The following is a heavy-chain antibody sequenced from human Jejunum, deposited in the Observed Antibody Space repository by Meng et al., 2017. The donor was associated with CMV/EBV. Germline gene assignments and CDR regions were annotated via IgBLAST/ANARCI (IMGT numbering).Heavy chain of an antibody. D-gene: IGHD2-15*01. CDR1: GFTYRKFG. V-gene: IGHV3-7*01. CDR2: IKQDGSET. CDR3: VREDIVVFDN. J-gene: IGHJ5*02. Sequence: CAVSGFTYRKFGMSWVRQYTGMGLEWVANIKQDGSETYYADSVKGRFTISRDNAKNSLYLQMGNLRADDTAVYYCVREDIVVFDNWGQGTLVTVSS.